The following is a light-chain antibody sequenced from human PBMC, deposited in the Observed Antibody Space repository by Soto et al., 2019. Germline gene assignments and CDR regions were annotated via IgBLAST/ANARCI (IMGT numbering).Light chain of an antibody. V-gene: IGLV2-14*01. CDR3: SSYTSSSTLPYV. J-gene: IGLJ1*01. CDR1: SSDVGGYNY. CDR2: DVS. Sequence: QSALTQPASVSGSPGQSITISCTGTSSDVGGYNYVSWYQQHPGKAPKLMIYDVSNRPSGVSNRFSGSKSGNTASLTISGLQAEDEADYYCSSYTSSSTLPYVFGTGTKPPS.